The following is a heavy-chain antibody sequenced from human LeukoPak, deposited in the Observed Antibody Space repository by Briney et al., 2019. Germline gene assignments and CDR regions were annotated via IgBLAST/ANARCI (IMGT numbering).Heavy chain of an antibody. Sequence: PSETLSLTCTVSGGSISSGAYYWSWIRQPAGKGLEWIGHIYTTGSTSYSPSLKSRVTISIDTSKNQFSLKLSSVTAADTAVYYCARVGGCSGGSCWSAWFDPWGQGTLVTVSS. CDR3: ARVGGCSGGSCWSAWFDP. CDR2: IYTTGST. D-gene: IGHD2-15*01. J-gene: IGHJ5*02. V-gene: IGHV4-61*09. CDR1: GGSISSGAYY.